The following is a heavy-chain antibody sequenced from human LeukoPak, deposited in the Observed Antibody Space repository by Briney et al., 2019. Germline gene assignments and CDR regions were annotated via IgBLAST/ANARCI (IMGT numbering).Heavy chain of an antibody. J-gene: IGHJ6*03. D-gene: IGHD2-8*01. CDR2: INHSGST. Sequence: TSETLSLTCAVYGGSFSGYYWSWIRQPPGKGLEWIGEINHSGSTNYNPSLKSRVTISVDTSKNQFSLKLGSVTAADTAVYYCAKDLERTDIVLMVYSIYYYYYMDVWGKGTTVTVSS. CDR1: GGSFSGYY. V-gene: IGHV4-34*01. CDR3: AKDLERTDIVLMVYSIYYYYYMDV.